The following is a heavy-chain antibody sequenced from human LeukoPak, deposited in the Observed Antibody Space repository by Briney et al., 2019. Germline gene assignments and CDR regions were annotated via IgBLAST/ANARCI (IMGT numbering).Heavy chain of an antibody. CDR3: VRDGSGYDY. J-gene: IGHJ4*02. Sequence: GGSLRLSCAASGFXFSSYGMHWVRKAPGKGLEWVAVIWYDGKEIHYVDSVKGRFTISRDNAKNSLYLQMNSLRADDTAIYYCVRDGSGYDYWGQGTLVTVSS. CDR1: GFXFSSYG. D-gene: IGHD6-19*01. CDR2: IWYDGKEI. V-gene: IGHV3-33*08.